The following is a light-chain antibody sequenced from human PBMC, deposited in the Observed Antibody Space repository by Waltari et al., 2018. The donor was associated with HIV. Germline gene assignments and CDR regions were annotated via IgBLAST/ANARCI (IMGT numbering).Light chain of an antibody. CDR2: HVS. CDR1: SSDVGGYNY. Sequence: QSALTQPRSVSGSPGQSVTISCTGTSSDVGGYNYVSWYQQHPGKAPKLRIYHVSDRPAGVPDRFSCSKSDKPASLTISGLQSDDEADYYGCSYAGRYSWVFGGGTKLTVL. V-gene: IGLV2-11*01. CDR3: CSYAGRYSWV. J-gene: IGLJ3*02.